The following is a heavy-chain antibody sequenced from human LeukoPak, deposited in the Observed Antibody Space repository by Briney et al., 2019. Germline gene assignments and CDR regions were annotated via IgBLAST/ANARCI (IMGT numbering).Heavy chain of an antibody. CDR3: ARVAAARPRWFDP. J-gene: IGHJ5*02. Sequence: ASVKVSCKASVGTFSSYAISWVRQAPGQGLEWMGRIIPILGIANCAQKFQGRVTITADKSTSTAYMELSSLRSEDTAVYYCARVAAARPRWFDPWGQGTLVTVSS. CDR1: VGTFSSYA. CDR2: IIPILGIA. D-gene: IGHD6-6*01. V-gene: IGHV1-69*04.